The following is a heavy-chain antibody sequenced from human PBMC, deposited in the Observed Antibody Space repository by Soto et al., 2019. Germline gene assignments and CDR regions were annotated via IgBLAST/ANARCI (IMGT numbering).Heavy chain of an antibody. J-gene: IGHJ2*01. D-gene: IGHD4-17*01. Sequence: VQMVESGGGVVQPGKSLRLSCTASGFTFSSYSMNWVRQAPGKGLEWVSSISSSSSYIYYADSVKGRFTISRDNAKNSLYLQMNSLRAEDTAVYYCARDRADYGGNYRSYWYFDLWGRGTLVTVSS. CDR1: GFTFSSYS. CDR3: ARDRADYGGNYRSYWYFDL. CDR2: ISSSSSYI. V-gene: IGHV3-21*02.